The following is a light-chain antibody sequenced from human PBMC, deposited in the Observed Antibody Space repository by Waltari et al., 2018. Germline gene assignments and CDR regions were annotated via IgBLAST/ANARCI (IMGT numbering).Light chain of an antibody. V-gene: IGLV2-11*01. CDR1: SSDVGGYNF. CDR3: CPFAGTATVV. CDR2: EVS. Sequence: QSALTQPRSVSGSPGQSVTISCTGTSSDVGGYNFVPWYQHHPGKAPKLIIYEVSKRPSGVPDRLSGSKAGNTASLTISGLQAEDEADYYCCPFAGTATVVFGGGTKLTVL. J-gene: IGLJ2*01.